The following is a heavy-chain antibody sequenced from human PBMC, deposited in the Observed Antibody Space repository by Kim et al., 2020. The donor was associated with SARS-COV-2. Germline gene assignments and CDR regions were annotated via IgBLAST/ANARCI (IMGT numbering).Heavy chain of an antibody. J-gene: IGHJ6*02. CDR3: AREFCYSGYDFCSDHGMDI. D-gene: IGHD5-12*01. V-gene: IGHV3-30*07. Sequence: KGRFTISRDNSKNTLYLQMNSLRADDTAMYYCAREFCYSGYDFCSDHGMDIWGQGTTVTVSS.